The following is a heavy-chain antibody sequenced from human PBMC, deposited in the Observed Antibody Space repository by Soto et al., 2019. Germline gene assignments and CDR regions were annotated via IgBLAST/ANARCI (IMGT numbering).Heavy chain of an antibody. CDR3: AKDRATKYALDY. Sequence: QVQLVESGGGVVQPGRSLRLSCAASGFTFSSNAMHWVRQAPGKGLEWVAFISYDGSVKYYADSVKGRFTVSRDNSKNTLYLQINSLRVEDTAVYYCAKDRATKYALDYWGQGTLVTVSS. V-gene: IGHV3-30*18. J-gene: IGHJ4*02. CDR2: ISYDGSVK. CDR1: GFTFSSNA. D-gene: IGHD2-2*01.